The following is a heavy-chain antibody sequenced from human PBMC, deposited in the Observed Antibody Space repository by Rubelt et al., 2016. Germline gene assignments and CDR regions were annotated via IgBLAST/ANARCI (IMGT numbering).Heavy chain of an antibody. J-gene: IGHJ6*02. CDR1: GGSISSGGYS. D-gene: IGHD2-8*01. CDR2: IYYSWSP. V-gene: IGHV4-30-4*07. Sequence: QVQLQESGPGLVKPSQTLSLTCAVSGGSISSGGYSWSWIRQPPGKGLEWIGYIYYSWSPNYNLPFRSGVTISVTTSKNQLSLRLGSVTAADTAVYYCASHCTNGVCRYGMDVWGQGTTVTVSS. CDR3: ASHCTNGVCRYGMDV.